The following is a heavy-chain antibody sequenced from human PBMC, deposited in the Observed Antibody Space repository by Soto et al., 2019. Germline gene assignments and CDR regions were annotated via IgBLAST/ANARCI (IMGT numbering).Heavy chain of an antibody. CDR1: GGSISSYY. CDR3: ARESPAWYLFAP. CDR2: IYYSGST. D-gene: IGHD6-13*01. J-gene: IGHJ5*02. V-gene: IGHV4-59*01. Sequence: PSETLSLTCTVSGGSISSYYWSWIRQPPGKGLEWIGYIYYSGSTNYNPSLKSRVTISVDTSKNQFSLKLSSVTAADTAVYYCARESPAWYLFAPRSQRTLVTVSS.